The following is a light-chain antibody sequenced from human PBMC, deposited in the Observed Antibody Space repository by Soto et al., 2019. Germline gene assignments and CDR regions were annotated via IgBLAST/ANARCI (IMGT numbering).Light chain of an antibody. CDR3: QQYGSSPPSWT. CDR2: GAS. J-gene: IGKJ1*01. Sequence: EIVWTQSPGTLSLSPGERATLSCRASESVSSSYLAWYQQKPGQAPRLLIYGASSRATGIPDRFSGSGSGTDFTLTISRLEPEDFAVYYCQQYGSSPPSWTFGQGTKVDIK. CDR1: ESVSSSY. V-gene: IGKV3-20*01.